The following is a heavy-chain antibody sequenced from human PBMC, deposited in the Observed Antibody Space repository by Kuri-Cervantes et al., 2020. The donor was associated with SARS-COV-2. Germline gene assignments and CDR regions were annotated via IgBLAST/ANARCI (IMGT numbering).Heavy chain of an antibody. J-gene: IGHJ5*02. V-gene: IGHV1-24*01. D-gene: IGHD2-21*01. CDR3: ATGPVEVRENWFDP. CDR2: FDPEDGET. Sequence: ASVKVSCKVSGYTLTELSMHWVRQAPGKGLEWMGGFDPEDGETIYAQKFQGRVTMTEDTSTDTAYMELSSLRSEDTAVYYCATGPVEVRENWFDPWGQGTLVTVSS. CDR1: GYTLTELS.